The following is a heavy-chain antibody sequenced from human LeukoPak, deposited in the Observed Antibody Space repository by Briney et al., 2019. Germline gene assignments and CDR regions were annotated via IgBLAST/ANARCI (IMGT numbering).Heavy chain of an antibody. CDR1: GFTFSRFW. Sequence: GGSLRPSCSASGFTFSRFWMSWVRQAPGKGLEYVALIKQGGSEIYHMDSVKGRFTISRDDATNSLYLQMNSLRVEDTALYYCARDRESESDSEGDYWGQGTLVTVSS. J-gene: IGHJ4*02. CDR3: ARDRESESDSEGDY. CDR2: IKQGGSEI. V-gene: IGHV3-7*01. D-gene: IGHD4-11*01.